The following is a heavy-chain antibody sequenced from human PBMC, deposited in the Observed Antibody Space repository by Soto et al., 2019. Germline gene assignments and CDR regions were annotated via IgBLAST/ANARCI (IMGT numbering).Heavy chain of an antibody. CDR1: GGSISPYY. D-gene: IGHD3-22*01. V-gene: IGHV4-59*08. Sequence: PSETLSLTCAVSGGSISPYYWGWFRQPPGKGLEWMGYIYYAGSTSYHPSLKGRVTVSLDTSRSQVSLNLTSVTAADTAVYYCARLGGYYQAFDTWGQGTLVTVSS. CDR2: IYYAGST. J-gene: IGHJ4*02. CDR3: ARLGGYYQAFDT.